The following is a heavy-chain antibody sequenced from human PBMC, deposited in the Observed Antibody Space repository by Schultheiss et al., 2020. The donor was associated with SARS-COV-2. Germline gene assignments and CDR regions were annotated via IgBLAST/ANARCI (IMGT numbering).Heavy chain of an antibody. CDR3: ARDRTPTVTLPFDP. CDR1: GFTFSSYG. V-gene: IGHV3-33*01. D-gene: IGHD4-17*01. J-gene: IGHJ5*02. CDR2: IWYDGSDK. Sequence: GGSLRLSSVASGFTFSSYGMHWVRQAPGKGLEWVAVIWYDGSDKYYADSVQGRFTIPRDNSKNTLYLQMNSLRAEDTAVYYCARDRTPTVTLPFDPWGQGALVTISS.